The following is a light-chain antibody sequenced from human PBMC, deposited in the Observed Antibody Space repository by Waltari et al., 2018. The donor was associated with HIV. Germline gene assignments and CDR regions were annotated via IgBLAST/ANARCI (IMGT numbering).Light chain of an antibody. V-gene: IGKV1-13*02. CDR3: QQFNSYPLT. CDR1: QGISSA. CDR2: DDS. J-gene: IGKJ4*01. Sequence: AIQLTQSPSSLSASVGDRVTITCRASQGISSALAWYQLNPGKAPKLLMYDDSTLKSGVPSRFRGSGSGTEFTLTISSLQPGDFATYYCQQFNSYPLTFGGGSKVELQ.